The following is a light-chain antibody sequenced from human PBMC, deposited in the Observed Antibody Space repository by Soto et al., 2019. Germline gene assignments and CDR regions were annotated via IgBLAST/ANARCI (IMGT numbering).Light chain of an antibody. CDR1: QRIRTS. CDR3: QQSYYTPLT. CDR2: AAS. J-gene: IGKJ4*01. V-gene: IGKV1-39*01. Sequence: DIQMTQSPSSLSASIGDRVTITCRASQRIRTSLNWYQQTPGRAPKFLISAASSLQSGVPSRFSGSGSGTDFTLTISSLQPEDFATYYCQQSYYTPLTFGGGTKVDIK.